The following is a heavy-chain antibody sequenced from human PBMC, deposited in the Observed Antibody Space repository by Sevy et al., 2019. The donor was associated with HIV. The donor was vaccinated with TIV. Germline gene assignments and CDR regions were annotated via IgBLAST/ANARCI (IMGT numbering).Heavy chain of an antibody. J-gene: IGHJ5*02. CDR3: AGDQEFNYDSGSRSDGYNWFDP. V-gene: IGHV1-18*01. D-gene: IGHD3-10*01. CDR2: ISAYNGNT. CDR1: GYTFTSYG. Sequence: ASVKVSCKASGYTFTSYGISWVRQAPGQGLEWMGWISAYNGNTIYPQKLQDRVTMTTDTSTSTAYMELRSLRTDDTAVYYCAGDQEFNYDSGSRSDGYNWFDPWGQGTLVTVSS.